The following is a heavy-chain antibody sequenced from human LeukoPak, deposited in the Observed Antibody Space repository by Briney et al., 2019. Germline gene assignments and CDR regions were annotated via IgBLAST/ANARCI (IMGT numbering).Heavy chain of an antibody. CDR2: IIPIFGTA. CDR3: ARGSSGRFDY. J-gene: IGHJ4*02. V-gene: IGHV1-69*01. CDR1: VGTFTIYA. Sequence: ASVTVSFKSSVGTFTIYAISWVRQAPGQGLEWMGGIIPIFGTANYAQKFQGRVTITADESTSTAYMELSSLRSEDTAVYYCARGSSGRFDYWGQGTLVTVSS. D-gene: IGHD3-10*01.